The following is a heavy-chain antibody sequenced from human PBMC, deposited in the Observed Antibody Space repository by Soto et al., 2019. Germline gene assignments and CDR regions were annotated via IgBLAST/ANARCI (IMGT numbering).Heavy chain of an antibody. J-gene: IGHJ3*02. CDR2: INAGNGNT. D-gene: IGHD4-17*01. CDR3: AGFMTTEGAFDI. Sequence: GASVKVSFKASGYTFTRYAMQWLRQAPGQRLEWMGGINAGNGNTKYSQKFQGRVTITRDTYASTAYMELRSLRSEDTAVYYCAGFMTTEGAFDIWGQGTMVTVSS. V-gene: IGHV1-3*01. CDR1: GYTFTRYA.